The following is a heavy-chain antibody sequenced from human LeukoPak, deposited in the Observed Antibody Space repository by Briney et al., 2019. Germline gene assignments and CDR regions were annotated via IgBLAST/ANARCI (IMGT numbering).Heavy chain of an antibody. J-gene: IGHJ4*02. CDR3: ARDRRYYDILTGYYPLY. V-gene: IGHV3-33*01. CDR2: IWYDGSNK. Sequence: GGSLRLSCAASGFTFSSYGMHWVRQAPGKGLEWVAVIWYDGSNKYYADSVKGRFTISRDNSKNTLYLQMNSLRAEDTAVYYCARDRRYYDILTGYYPLYRGQGTLVTVSS. D-gene: IGHD3-9*01. CDR1: GFTFSSYG.